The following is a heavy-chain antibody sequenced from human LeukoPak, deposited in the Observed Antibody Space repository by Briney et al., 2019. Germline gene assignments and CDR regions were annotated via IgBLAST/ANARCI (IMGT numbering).Heavy chain of an antibody. Sequence: PGGSLRLSCAASGFTFSTYWMHWVRQAPGKGLVWVSRIKSDGSTNYADSVKGRFTISRDNAKNTLYLQMNSLRVEDTAVYYCARVGYYDSSNYYAYFQHWGQGTLVTVSS. CDR3: ARVGYYDSSNYYAYFQH. D-gene: IGHD3-22*01. CDR1: GFTFSTYW. CDR2: IKSDGST. J-gene: IGHJ1*01. V-gene: IGHV3-74*01.